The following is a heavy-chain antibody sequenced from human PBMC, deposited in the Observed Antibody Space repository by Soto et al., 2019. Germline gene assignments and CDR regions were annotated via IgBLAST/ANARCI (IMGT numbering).Heavy chain of an antibody. CDR2: IYSGGST. J-gene: IGHJ6*02. V-gene: IGHV3-53*01. CDR1: GFTVSSNY. Sequence: PGGSLRLSCAASGFTVSSNYMSWVRQAPGKGLEWVSVIYSGGSTYYADSVKGRFTISRDNSKNTLYLQMNSLRAEDTAVYYCASHHYDFWSGSPGSGYGMDVWGQGTTVTVSS. CDR3: ASHHYDFWSGSPGSGYGMDV. D-gene: IGHD3-3*01.